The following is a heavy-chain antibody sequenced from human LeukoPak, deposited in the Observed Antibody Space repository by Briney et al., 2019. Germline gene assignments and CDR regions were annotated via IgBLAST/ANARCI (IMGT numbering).Heavy chain of an antibody. CDR2: ISSSSSYI. CDR3: AREGYQLYDAFDI. CDR1: GFTFSTYS. J-gene: IGHJ3*02. D-gene: IGHD2-2*01. V-gene: IGHV3-21*01. Sequence: PGGSLRLSCAASGFTFSTYSMNWVRQAPGKGLEWVSSISSSSSYIYYADSMKGRFTISRDNSKNTLYLQMNSLRAEDTAVYYCAREGYQLYDAFDIWGQGTMVTVSS.